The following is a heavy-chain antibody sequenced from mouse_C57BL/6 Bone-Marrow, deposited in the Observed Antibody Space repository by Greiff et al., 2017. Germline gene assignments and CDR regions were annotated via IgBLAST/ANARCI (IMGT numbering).Heavy chain of an antibody. D-gene: IGHD2-4*01. CDR3: AREGLRQVDY. V-gene: IGHV3-6*01. CDR1: GYSITSGYY. J-gene: IGHJ4*01. CDR2: ISYDGSN. Sequence: EVKLEESGPGLVKPSQSLSLTCSVTGYSITSGYYWNWIRQFPGNKLEWMGYISYDGSNNYNPSLKNRISITRDTSKNQFFLKLNSVTTEDTATYYCAREGLRQVDYWGQGTSVTVSS.